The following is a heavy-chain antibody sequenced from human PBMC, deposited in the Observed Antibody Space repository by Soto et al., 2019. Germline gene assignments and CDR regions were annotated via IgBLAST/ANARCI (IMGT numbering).Heavy chain of an antibody. V-gene: IGHV1-18*01. CDR3: ARVEGVSYSYYYMDV. D-gene: IGHD3-3*01. CDR2: ISAYNGNT. Sequence: ASVKVSCKASGYTFTSYGISWVRQAPGQGLEWMGWISAYNGNTNYAQKLQGRVTMTTDTSTSTAYMELRSLRSGDTAVYYCARVEGVSYSYYYMDVWGKGTTVTVSS. CDR1: GYTFTSYG. J-gene: IGHJ6*03.